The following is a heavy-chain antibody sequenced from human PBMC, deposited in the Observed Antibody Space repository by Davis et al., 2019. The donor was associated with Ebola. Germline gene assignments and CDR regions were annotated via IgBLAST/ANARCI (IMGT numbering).Heavy chain of an antibody. V-gene: IGHV1-18*01. CDR1: GYTFTSYG. Sequence: AASVKVSCKASGYTFTSYGISWVRQAPGQGLEWMGWISAYNGNTNYAQKLQGRVTTTTDTSTSTAYMELRSLRSDDTAVYYCARESWGLWYLGYWGQGTLVTVSS. D-gene: IGHD2-21*01. CDR3: ARESWGLWYLGY. CDR2: ISAYNGNT. J-gene: IGHJ4*02.